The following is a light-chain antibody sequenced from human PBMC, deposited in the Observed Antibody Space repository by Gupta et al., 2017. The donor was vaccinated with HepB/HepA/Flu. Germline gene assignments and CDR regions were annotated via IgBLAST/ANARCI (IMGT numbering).Light chain of an antibody. Sequence: QTPLPPPSALSGHPGPTASISTTGTSSDVGAYNYVSWYQHRPGKAPKLMIYDVNKRPSGVPDRFSGSKSGNTASLTVSGLQAEDEADYYCSSYAGSSILVFGGGTKLTVL. CDR2: DVN. CDR1: SSDVGAYNY. CDR3: SSYAGSSILV. V-gene: IGLV2-11*01. J-gene: IGLJ2*01.